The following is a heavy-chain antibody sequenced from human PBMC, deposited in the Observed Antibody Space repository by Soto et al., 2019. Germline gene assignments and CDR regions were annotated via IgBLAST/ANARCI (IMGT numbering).Heavy chain of an antibody. CDR1: GYTFTSYG. D-gene: IGHD3-10*01. CDR2: ISAYNGNT. J-gene: IGHJ4*02. V-gene: IGHV1-18*01. Sequence: QVQLVQSGGEVKKPGASVKVSCKASGYTFTSYGFSWVRQAPGQGLEWMGWISAYNGNTNYAQKFQGRVTMTTDTSTSTAYMELRSLGSDDAAVYYCARDSPQAPTVRGAGFDYWGQGTLFTVSS. CDR3: ARDSPQAPTVRGAGFDY.